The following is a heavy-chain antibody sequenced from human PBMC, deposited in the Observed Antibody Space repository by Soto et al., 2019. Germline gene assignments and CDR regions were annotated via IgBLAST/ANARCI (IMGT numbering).Heavy chain of an antibody. J-gene: IGHJ4*02. D-gene: IGHD4-17*01. CDR2: LSPDGRST. V-gene: IGHV3-74*01. CDR1: GLTFSDYW. Sequence: EVQLVESGGGLVQPGGSLRLSCAASGLTFSDYWMHWLRQAPGKGLVWVSRLSPDGRSTSYADSVKGRFTISRDNAKNTLYLQMNSLRAEDTAVYYCARPLTNYGDFVGTFDYWVQGALVTVSS. CDR3: ARPLTNYGDFVGTFDY.